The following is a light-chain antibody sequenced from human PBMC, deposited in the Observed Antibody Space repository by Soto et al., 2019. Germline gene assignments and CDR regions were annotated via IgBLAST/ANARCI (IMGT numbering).Light chain of an antibody. V-gene: IGKV1-5*01. CDR3: QQYNSYLRT. CDR1: QSISSW. CDR2: DAS. J-gene: IGKJ1*01. Sequence: DIQMTQSPSTLSAFVGDRVTITCRASQSISSWLAWYQQKPGKAPKLLIYDASSLESGVPSRVSGSGSGTEFTLTISSLQPDDFATYYCQQYNSYLRTFGQGTKVDIK.